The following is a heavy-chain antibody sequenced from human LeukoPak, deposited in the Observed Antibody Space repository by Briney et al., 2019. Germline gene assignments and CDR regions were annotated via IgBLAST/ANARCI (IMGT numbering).Heavy chain of an antibody. J-gene: IGHJ3*02. CDR1: GFTFSSYG. V-gene: IGHV3-33*01. Sequence: GGSLRLSCAASGFTFSSYGMHWVRQAPGKGLEWGAVIWYDGSNKYYADSVRGRFTISRDNSKNTLYLQMNSPRAEDTAVYYCARAFHYYDSSGRDAFDIWGQGTMVTVSS. CDR3: ARAFHYYDSSGRDAFDI. CDR2: IWYDGSNK. D-gene: IGHD3-22*01.